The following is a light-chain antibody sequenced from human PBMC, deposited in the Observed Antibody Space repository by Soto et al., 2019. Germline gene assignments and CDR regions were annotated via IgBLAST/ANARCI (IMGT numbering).Light chain of an antibody. CDR1: QDINNY. J-gene: IGKJ1*01. CDR3: QQYNSAPWT. Sequence: DIQMTQSPSSLSASVGDRVTITCRASQDINNYLAWYQQKPGKVPKLLIYAASTLQSGVPSRFSGSGSGTDFNLTISSLQPEDVATYYCQQYNSAPWTFGQGTSVEIK. CDR2: AAS. V-gene: IGKV1-27*01.